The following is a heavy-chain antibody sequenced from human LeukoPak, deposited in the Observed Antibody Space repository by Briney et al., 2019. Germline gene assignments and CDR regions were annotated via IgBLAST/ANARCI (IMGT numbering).Heavy chain of an antibody. Sequence: GGSLRLSCAASGFTFSSYSMNWVRQAPRKGLEWVSYISSSSSTIYYTDSVRGRFTISRDNAKNSLYLQMNSLRAEDTAVYYCARGQACSSTSCYGFDYWGQGTLVTVSS. J-gene: IGHJ4*02. CDR3: ARGQACSSTSCYGFDY. CDR2: ISSSSSTI. D-gene: IGHD2-2*01. CDR1: GFTFSSYS. V-gene: IGHV3-48*01.